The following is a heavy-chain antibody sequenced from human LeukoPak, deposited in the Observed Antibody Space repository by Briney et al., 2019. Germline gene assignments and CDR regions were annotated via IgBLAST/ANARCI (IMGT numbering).Heavy chain of an antibody. CDR2: INHSGSTT. CDR1: GESFSGYY. V-gene: IGHV4-34*01. D-gene: IGHD1-1*01. Sequence: PSETLSLTCAVYGESFSGYYWNWIRQPPGKGLEWIGEINHSGSTTNHNPSLKSRVTMSVDTSKNQFSLKLSSVTAADTAVYYCARTFRGTTIGLYYYYYYMDVWGKGTTVTVSS. J-gene: IGHJ6*03. CDR3: ARTFRGTTIGLYYYYYYMDV.